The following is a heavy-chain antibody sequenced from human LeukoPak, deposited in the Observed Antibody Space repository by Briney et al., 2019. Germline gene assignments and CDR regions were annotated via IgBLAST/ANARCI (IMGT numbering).Heavy chain of an antibody. V-gene: IGHV1-2*02. D-gene: IGHD6-13*01. CDR1: GYTFTGYY. J-gene: IGHJ4*02. CDR2: INPNSGGT. Sequence: ASVKVSCKASGYTFTGYYMHWVRQAPGQGLEWMGWINPNSGGTNHAQKFQGRVTMTRDTSISTAYMELSRLRSDDTAVYYCARGYSSSWYIGGTNFDYWGQGTLVIVSS. CDR3: ARGYSSSWYIGGTNFDY.